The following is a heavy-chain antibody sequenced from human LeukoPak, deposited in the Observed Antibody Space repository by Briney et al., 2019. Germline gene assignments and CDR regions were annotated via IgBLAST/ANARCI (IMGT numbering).Heavy chain of an antibody. Sequence: GASVEVSCKASGGTFSSYAISWVRQAPGQGLEWMGGIIPIFGTANYAQKFQGRVTITADESTSTAYMELSSLRSEDTAVYYCASHFGVRPFDYWGQGILVTVSS. D-gene: IGHD3-10*01. CDR2: IIPIFGTA. V-gene: IGHV1-69*01. CDR3: ASHFGVRPFDY. J-gene: IGHJ4*02. CDR1: GGTFSSYA.